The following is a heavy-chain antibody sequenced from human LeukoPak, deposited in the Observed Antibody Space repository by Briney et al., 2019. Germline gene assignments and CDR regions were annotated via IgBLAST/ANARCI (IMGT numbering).Heavy chain of an antibody. Sequence: GGSLRLSCAASGFTFSSYGMHWVRQAPGKGLEWVAVISYDGSNKYYADSVKGRFTISRDNSKNTLYLQMNSLRAEDTAVYYCASYCSSTSCYFTHDAFDIWGQGTMVTVSS. J-gene: IGHJ3*02. CDR1: GFTFSSYG. CDR3: ASYCSSTSCYFTHDAFDI. V-gene: IGHV3-30*01. D-gene: IGHD2-2*01. CDR2: ISYDGSNK.